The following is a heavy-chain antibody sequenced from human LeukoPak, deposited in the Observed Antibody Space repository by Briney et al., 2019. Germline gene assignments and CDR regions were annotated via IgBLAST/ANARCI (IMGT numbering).Heavy chain of an antibody. Sequence: PGGSLRLSCAASGFTFSSYAMSWVRQAPGKGLERVSAISGSGGSTYYADSVKGRFTISRDNSKNTLYLQMNSLRAEDTAVYYCAKGGWKYQLLSAYYYGMDVWGQGTTVTVSS. V-gene: IGHV3-23*01. CDR3: AKGGWKYQLLSAYYYGMDV. J-gene: IGHJ6*02. CDR2: ISGSGGST. D-gene: IGHD2-2*01. CDR1: GFTFSSYA.